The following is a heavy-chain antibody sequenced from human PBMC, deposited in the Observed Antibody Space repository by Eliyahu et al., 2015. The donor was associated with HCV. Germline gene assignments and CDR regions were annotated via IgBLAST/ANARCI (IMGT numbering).Heavy chain of an antibody. CDR1: GGSFSGYY. V-gene: IGHV4-34*01. Sequence: QVQLQQWGAGLLKPSETLSFTCAXYGGSFSGYYWTWIRQPPGKGLEWIGEINHSGSTNYNPSLKSRVTISVDTSKNQFSLKLSSVTAADTAVYYCARGGRIYKRGYSVRFDYWGQGTLVTVSS. J-gene: IGHJ4*02. CDR2: INHSGST. CDR3: ARGGRIYKRGYSVRFDY. D-gene: IGHD5/OR15-5a*01.